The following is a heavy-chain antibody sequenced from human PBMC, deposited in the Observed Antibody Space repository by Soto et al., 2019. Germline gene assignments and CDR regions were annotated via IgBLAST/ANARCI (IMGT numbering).Heavy chain of an antibody. Sequence: QVQLQQWGAGLLKPSVTLSLTCAVYGGSFSDYYWSWIRQPPGKGLEWIGEINHSGSTNYNPSFKSRVTISVDTSKNQFPLKLSSVTAADTAVYYCARGRRQQLVRSQYNWFDPWGQGTLVTVSS. D-gene: IGHD6-13*01. CDR1: GGSFSDYY. CDR3: ARGRRQQLVRSQYNWFDP. CDR2: INHSGST. V-gene: IGHV4-34*01. J-gene: IGHJ5*02.